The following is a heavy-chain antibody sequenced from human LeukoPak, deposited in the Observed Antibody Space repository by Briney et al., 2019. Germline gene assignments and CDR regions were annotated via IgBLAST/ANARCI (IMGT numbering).Heavy chain of an antibody. V-gene: IGHV4-4*02. Sequence: SGTLSLTCAVSGGSICSSNWWSWVRQPPGKGLEWIGEIYHSGSTNYNPSLKSRVTISVDKSKNQFSLKLSSVTAADTAVYYCARERSRNYDSSGYGKYYFDYWGQGTLVTVSS. CDR1: GGSICSSNW. J-gene: IGHJ4*02. CDR3: ARERSRNYDSSGYGKYYFDY. CDR2: IYHSGST. D-gene: IGHD3-22*01.